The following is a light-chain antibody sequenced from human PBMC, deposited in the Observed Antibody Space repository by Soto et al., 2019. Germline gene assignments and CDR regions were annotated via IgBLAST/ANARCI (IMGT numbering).Light chain of an antibody. CDR1: QSVSSSY. V-gene: IGKV3-20*01. CDR2: GAS. CDR3: QQYGSSPPWT. J-gene: IGKJ1*01. Sequence: EIVLTQSPGTLSLSPGERATLSCRASQSVSSSYLAWYQQKPGQAPRLLIYGASSRATGIPDRFSGSGSGTDFTSLISRLEPEDFAVYYCQQYGSSPPWTFGEGTKVEIK.